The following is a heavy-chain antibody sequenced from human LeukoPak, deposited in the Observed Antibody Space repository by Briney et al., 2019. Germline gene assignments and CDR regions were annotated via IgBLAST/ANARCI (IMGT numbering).Heavy chain of an antibody. CDR1: GFTVNSNY. CDR2: IYNGGST. Sequence: GGSLRLSCGASGFTVNSNYMAWVRQAPGKGLEWVALIYNGGSTHYSDSVRGRFTISRHNSNNTLYLQMRSLRPADTAVYYCARDLRSCSGGECYEYKWFDPWGQGTLVTVSS. J-gene: IGHJ5*02. V-gene: IGHV3-53*04. D-gene: IGHD2-21*01. CDR3: ARDLRSCSGGECYEYKWFDP.